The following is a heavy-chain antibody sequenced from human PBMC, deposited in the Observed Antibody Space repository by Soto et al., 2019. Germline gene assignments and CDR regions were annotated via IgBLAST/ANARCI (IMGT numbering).Heavy chain of an antibody. CDR3: ARGPDTT. D-gene: IGHD5-18*01. Sequence: PGGSLRLSCAASGFIFNEYGMHWVRQALGKGLEWVAVIWYDGSNKYYADSVKGRSTFSRDNSKNTMSLQMNSLRVEDTAMYYCARGPDTTWGQGTLVTVSS. CDR2: IWYDGSNK. CDR1: GFIFNEYG. V-gene: IGHV3-33*01. J-gene: IGHJ5*02.